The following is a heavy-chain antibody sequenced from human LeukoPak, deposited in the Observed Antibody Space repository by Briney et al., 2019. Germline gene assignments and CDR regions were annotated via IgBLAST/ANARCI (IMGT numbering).Heavy chain of an antibody. CDR1: GFIFSNHA. V-gene: IGHV3-23*01. D-gene: IGHD4/OR15-4a*01. Sequence: GGSLRLSCAASGFIFSNHAMGWVRQAPGKGLEWVSVISGSGGSRGTTSYAESVKGRFTISRDNAKKNLYLQMSSLAVEDTATYYCAKAMALSTFDVSSLPDYWGQGTLVTVSS. CDR2: ISGSGGSRGTT. CDR3: AKAMALSTFDVSSLPDY. J-gene: IGHJ4*02.